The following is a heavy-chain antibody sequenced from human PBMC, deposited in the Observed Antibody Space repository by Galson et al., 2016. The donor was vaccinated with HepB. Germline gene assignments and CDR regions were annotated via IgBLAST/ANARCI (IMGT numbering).Heavy chain of an antibody. V-gene: IGHV3-21*01. J-gene: IGHJ4*02. CDR1: GFTFRDFP. D-gene: IGHD2-21*01. CDR2: ISSDGVYT. Sequence: SLRLACAASGFTFRDFPMVSVRQAPGQGLEWVSSISSDGVYTYYADSLKGRFSISRDNAKNSLFLQMSSLRAEDTAMYYCARDYFCVGASCRGERGRFDYWGQGALVTVSS. CDR3: ARDYFCVGASCRGERGRFDY.